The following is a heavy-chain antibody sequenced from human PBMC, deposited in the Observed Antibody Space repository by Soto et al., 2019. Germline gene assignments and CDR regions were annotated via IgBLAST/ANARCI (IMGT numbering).Heavy chain of an antibody. CDR1: GFTFTNHA. CDR2: IWYDGTIK. Sequence: QVQLVESGGGVVQPGKSLRLSCAASGFTFTNHAMHWVRQAPGKGLEWVAAIWYDGTIKYYADSVKGRLTISRDNSKNTLYLQMNSLRAEDTAIYYCARGMRRRELLGHWGQGTPVTVSS. J-gene: IGHJ4*02. V-gene: IGHV3-33*01. CDR3: ARGMRRRELLGH. D-gene: IGHD1-26*01.